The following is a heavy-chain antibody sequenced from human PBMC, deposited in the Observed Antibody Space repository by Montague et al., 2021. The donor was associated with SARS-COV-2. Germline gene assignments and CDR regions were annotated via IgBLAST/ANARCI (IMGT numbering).Heavy chain of an antibody. V-gene: IGHV5-51*01. CDR1: GYSFISYW. CDR3: VRLGGLRDYYYYGMDV. Sequence: QSGAEVKKPGESLKISCKGSGYSFISYWIGWVRQMPGKGLEWMGIIYPGDSETRYSPSFQGQVTISADESISTAYLQWSSLKASDTAMYYCVRLGGLRDYYYYGMDVWGQGTTVTVSS. CDR2: IYPGDSET. J-gene: IGHJ6*02. D-gene: IGHD5-12*01.